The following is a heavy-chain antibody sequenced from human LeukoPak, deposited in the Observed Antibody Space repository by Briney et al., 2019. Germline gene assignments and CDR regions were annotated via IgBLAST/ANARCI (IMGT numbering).Heavy chain of an antibody. Sequence: GASVKVSCKASGYTFTGYYMHWVRQAPGQGLEWMGWINPNSGGTNYAQKFQGWVTMTRDTSISTAYMELSRLRSDDTAVYYCAQRIGGSRYYDFWSGFDYWGQGTLVTVSS. D-gene: IGHD3-3*01. V-gene: IGHV1-2*04. CDR2: INPNSGGT. J-gene: IGHJ4*02. CDR1: GYTFTGYY. CDR3: AQRIGGSRYYDFWSGFDY.